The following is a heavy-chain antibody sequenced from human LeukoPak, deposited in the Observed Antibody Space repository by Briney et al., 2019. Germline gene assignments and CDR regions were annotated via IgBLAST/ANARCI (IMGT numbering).Heavy chain of an antibody. CDR1: GYTSTSYG. J-gene: IGHJ6*02. D-gene: IGHD3-22*01. V-gene: IGHV1-18*01. CDR3: ARYLLSYYDTSGYGMDV. CDR2: ISAYNGNT. Sequence: ASVKVSCKASGYTSTSYGISWVRQAPGQVLEWMGWISAYNGNTNYAQKLQGRVTMTTDTSTSTAYMELRSLRSDDTAVYYCARYLLSYYDTSGYGMDVWGQGTTVTVSS.